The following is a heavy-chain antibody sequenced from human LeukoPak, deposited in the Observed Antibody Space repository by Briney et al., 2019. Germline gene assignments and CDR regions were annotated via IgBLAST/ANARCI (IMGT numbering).Heavy chain of an antibody. V-gene: IGHV4-39*07. CDR1: GGSISSSGYY. CDR3: ATLTGGDDAFDI. CDR2: IYYSGSN. Sequence: SETLSLTCTVSGGSISSSGYYWGWIRQTPGKGLEWIGSIYYSGSNYHNPSLKSRVSMSVDTSKNQFSLKLSSVTAADTAVYYCATLTGGDDAFDIWGQGTMDTVSS. J-gene: IGHJ3*02. D-gene: IGHD4-23*01.